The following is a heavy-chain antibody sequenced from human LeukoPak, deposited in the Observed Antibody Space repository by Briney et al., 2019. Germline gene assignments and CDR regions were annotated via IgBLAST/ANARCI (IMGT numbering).Heavy chain of an antibody. D-gene: IGHD2-15*01. CDR3: TTAPRGYCSGGSCSYAFDI. J-gene: IGHJ3*02. Sequence: GGSLRLSCAASTFTFSNAWMSWVRQAPGRGLEWVGRIKSKSDGGTTDYAAPVKGRFTIPRDDSKNTLYLQMNSLKTEDTAVYYCTTAPRGYCSGGSCSYAFDIWGQGTMVTVSP. V-gene: IGHV3-15*01. CDR2: IKSKSDGGTT. CDR1: TFTFSNAW.